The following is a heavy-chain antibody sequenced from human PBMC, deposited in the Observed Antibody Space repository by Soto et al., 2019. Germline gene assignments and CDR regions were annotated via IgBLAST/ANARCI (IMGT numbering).Heavy chain of an antibody. Sequence: SETLSLTCTVSGGSISSSSFHWGWIRQPPGKGLEWIGSIYYSGSTYYSPSLKSRVTITVDTSKNQFSLKRSSVTAADQAVKYFERREGAGGTDWWFAPWGKGTWVTVSS. D-gene: IGHD1-1*01. CDR2: IYYSGST. J-gene: IGHJ5*02. CDR1: GGSISSSSFH. CDR3: ERREGAGGTDWWFAP. V-gene: IGHV4-39*01.